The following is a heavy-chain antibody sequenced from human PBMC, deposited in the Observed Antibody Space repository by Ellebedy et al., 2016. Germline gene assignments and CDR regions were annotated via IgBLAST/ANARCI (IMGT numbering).Heavy chain of an antibody. CDR1: GFTFSSYS. Sequence: GGSLRLXCAASGFTFSSYSMNWVRQAPGKGLEWVSYISSSSSTIYYADSVKGRFTISRDNAKNSLYLLMNSLRAEDTAVYYCAREGYDFWSGYQLLDYWGQGTLVTVSS. CDR3: AREGYDFWSGYQLLDY. V-gene: IGHV3-48*04. CDR2: ISSSSSTI. D-gene: IGHD3-3*01. J-gene: IGHJ4*02.